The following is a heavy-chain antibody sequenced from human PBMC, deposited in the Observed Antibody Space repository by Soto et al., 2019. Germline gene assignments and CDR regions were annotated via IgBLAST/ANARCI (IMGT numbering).Heavy chain of an antibody. Sequence: GSLRLSCAASGFTFSNYGMHWVRQAPDKGLEWVAVIWYDESNKYYADSVKGRFTISRDNSKNTLYLQMNSLRAEDTAVYYCARDDIPGRAVAIYGMDVWGQGTTVTVS. J-gene: IGHJ6*02. D-gene: IGHD6-19*01. V-gene: IGHV3-33*01. CDR2: IWYDESNK. CDR3: ARDDIPGRAVAIYGMDV. CDR1: GFTFSNYG.